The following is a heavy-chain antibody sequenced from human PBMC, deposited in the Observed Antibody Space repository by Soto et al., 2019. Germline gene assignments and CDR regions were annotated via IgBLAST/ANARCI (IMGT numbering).Heavy chain of an antibody. CDR3: ARCTGWGEYFDS. D-gene: IGHD3-10*01. CDR1: GYSFINYW. J-gene: IGHJ4*02. Sequence: PGESLKISCKGSGYSFINYWIVWVRQMPGKGLEWMGLIYPGDSDTRYSPSFQGQVTMSADKSISTACLQWSSLKASDTAMYYCARCTGWGEYFDSWGQGTLVTVSS. CDR2: IYPGDSDT. V-gene: IGHV5-51*01.